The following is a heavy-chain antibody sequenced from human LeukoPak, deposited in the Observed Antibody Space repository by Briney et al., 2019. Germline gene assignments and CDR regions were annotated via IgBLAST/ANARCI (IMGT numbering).Heavy chain of an antibody. J-gene: IGHJ2*01. D-gene: IGHD3-3*02. CDR2: LYSGSST. CDR3: ARVGDHFHWYLDL. V-gene: IGHV3-53*01. CDR1: GFTVSTNY. Sequence: GGSLRLSCAASGFTVSTNYMNWVRQAPGKGLEWVSILYSGSSTYYADSVEGRFTISRDSSKNTLFLQMNDLRAEDTAVYYCARVGDHFHWYLDLWGRGTLVTVSS.